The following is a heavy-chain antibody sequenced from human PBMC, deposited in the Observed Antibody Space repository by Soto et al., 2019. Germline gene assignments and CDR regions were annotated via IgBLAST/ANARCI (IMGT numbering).Heavy chain of an antibody. Sequence: QVQLQESGPGLVKPSATLSLTCTVSGGSISSYYWSWIRQPTGKGLEWIGYIYYSGSTHYNPSLKSRVTISVDTSKNQFSLKLSSVTAADTAVYYCARHDNMATPPLPFDFWGQGSLVIVSS. CDR2: IYYSGST. D-gene: IGHD2-15*01. V-gene: IGHV4-59*08. CDR3: ARHDNMATPPLPFDF. J-gene: IGHJ4*01. CDR1: GGSISSYY.